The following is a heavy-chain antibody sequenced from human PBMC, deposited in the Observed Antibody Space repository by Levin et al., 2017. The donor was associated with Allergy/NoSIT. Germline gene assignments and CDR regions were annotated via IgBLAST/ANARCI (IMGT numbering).Heavy chain of an antibody. D-gene: IGHD6-19*01. J-gene: IGHJ4*02. CDR2: IYVSGAT. CDR1: SGSISNYY. Sequence: SETLSLTCSVSSGSISNYYRNWVRQPAGKGLEWIGRIYVSGATDYNPSLKSRVTMSLDTSKNQFSLKLSSVTAADTAVYYCARDGPPYSTGWYYWGQGILVTVSS. V-gene: IGHV4-4*07. CDR3: ARDGPPYSTGWYY.